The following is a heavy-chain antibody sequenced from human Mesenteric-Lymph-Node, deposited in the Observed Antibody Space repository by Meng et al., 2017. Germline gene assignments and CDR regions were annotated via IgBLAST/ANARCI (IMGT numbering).Heavy chain of an antibody. Sequence: ASVKVSCKASGGTFRSYAISWVRQAPGQGLEWMGRIIPRSSDANPAQKFQGRVTLTWDTSINTAYMELSSMRSDDTATYYCARDGGNYDFDYWGQGTLVTVSS. CDR2: IIPRSSDA. CDR3: ARDGGNYDFDY. J-gene: IGHJ4*02. V-gene: IGHV1-2*06. CDR1: GGTFRSYA. D-gene: IGHD1-7*01.